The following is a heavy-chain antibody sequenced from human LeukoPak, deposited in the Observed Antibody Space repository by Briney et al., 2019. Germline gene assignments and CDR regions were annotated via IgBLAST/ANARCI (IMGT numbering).Heavy chain of an antibody. CDR1: GFTFSSYS. D-gene: IGHD6-13*01. Sequence: GGSLRLSCAASGFTFSSYSMNWVRQAPGKGLEWVSSISSSSSYIYYADSVKGRFTISRDNAKNSLYLQMNSLRAEDTAVYYCAKDGAPGYSSSWYVFAEYYFDYWGQGTLVTVSS. J-gene: IGHJ4*02. V-gene: IGHV3-21*01. CDR3: AKDGAPGYSSSWYVFAEYYFDY. CDR2: ISSSSSYI.